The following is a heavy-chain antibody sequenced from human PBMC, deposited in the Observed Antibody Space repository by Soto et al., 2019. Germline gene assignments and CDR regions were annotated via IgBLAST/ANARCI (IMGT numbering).Heavy chain of an antibody. CDR2: IYYSGST. CDR1: GGSISSGGYY. V-gene: IGHV4-31*03. D-gene: IGHD1-26*01. CDR3: ARDLARVGATFDY. J-gene: IGHJ4*02. Sequence: QVQLQESGPGLVKPSQTLSLTCTVSGGSISSGGYYWSWIRQHPGKVLEWIGYIYYSGSTYYNPSLKSRGTISVDTSKNQFSLKLSSVTAADTAVYYCARDLARVGATFDYWGQGTLVTVSS.